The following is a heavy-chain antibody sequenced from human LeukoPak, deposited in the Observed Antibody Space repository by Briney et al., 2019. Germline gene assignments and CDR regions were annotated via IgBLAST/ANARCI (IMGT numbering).Heavy chain of an antibody. CDR2: ISGSGGST. Sequence: GGSLRLSCAASGFIFSSYAMSWVRQAPGKGLEWVSAISGSGGSTYYADSVKGRFTISRDNSKNTLYLQMNSLRAEDTAVYYCAKGGVYGDYVSAFDIWGQGTMVTVSS. D-gene: IGHD4-17*01. J-gene: IGHJ3*02. CDR3: AKGGVYGDYVSAFDI. CDR1: GFIFSSYA. V-gene: IGHV3-23*01.